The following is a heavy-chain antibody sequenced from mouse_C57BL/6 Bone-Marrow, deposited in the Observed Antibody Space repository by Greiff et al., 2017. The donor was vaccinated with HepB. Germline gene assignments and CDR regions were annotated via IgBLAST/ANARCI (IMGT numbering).Heavy chain of an antibody. J-gene: IGHJ2*01. D-gene: IGHD1-1*01. CDR1: GYTFTSYW. V-gene: IGHV1-59*01. Sequence: QVQLQQPGAELVRPGTSVKLSCKASGYTFTSYWMHWVKQRPGQGLEWIGVIDPSDSYTNYNQKFKGKATLTVDTSSSTAYMQLSSLTSEDSAVYYCARYHRAYGSSYDFDYWGQGTTLTVSS. CDR2: IDPSDSYT. CDR3: ARYHRAYGSSYDFDY.